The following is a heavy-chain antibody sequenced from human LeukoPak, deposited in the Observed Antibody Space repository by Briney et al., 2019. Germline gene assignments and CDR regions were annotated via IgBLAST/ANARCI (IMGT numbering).Heavy chain of an antibody. CDR1: GGSISSGGYY. CDR2: IYYSGST. Sequence: SETLSLTCTVSGGSISSGGYYWSWIRQHPGKGLEWIGYIYYSGSTYYNPSLKSRVTISVDTSKNRFSLRLTSVTAADTAVYYCARDGSGGPWNYGAFDIWGQGTMVTVSS. V-gene: IGHV4-31*03. CDR3: ARDGSGGPWNYGAFDI. D-gene: IGHD1-7*01. J-gene: IGHJ3*02.